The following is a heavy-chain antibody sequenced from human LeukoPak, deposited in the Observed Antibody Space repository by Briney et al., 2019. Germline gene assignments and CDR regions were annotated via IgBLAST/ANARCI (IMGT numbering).Heavy chain of an antibody. V-gene: IGHV3-7*01. J-gene: IGHJ4*02. CDR1: GFSFTTYW. CDR3: AKLAKYFYGAETFYFFEH. Sequence: GGSLRLSCAASGFSFTTYWMSWVRQAQGKGLEWVAHINQDGTEKYYVDSVKGRFTISRDNGKNSLYLQMNSLRVEDTAVYYCAKLAKYFYGAETFYFFEHWGQGTPVTASS. D-gene: IGHD3-10*01. CDR2: INQDGTEK.